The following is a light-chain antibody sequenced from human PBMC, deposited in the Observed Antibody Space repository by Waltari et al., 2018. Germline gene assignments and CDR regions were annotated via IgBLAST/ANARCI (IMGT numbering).Light chain of an antibody. CDR2: NLS. Sequence: EVVMTQSALSLPITHGQAASISCTSPHSLVHSDGNTYLSWFHQRHGQSPTRLIYNLSNRDSGVPDRFSGSGSGTDFTLTISRVEAEDVGVYYCMQATHWPPGTFGQGTKVEIK. CDR3: MQATHWPPGT. CDR1: HSLVHSDGNTY. J-gene: IGKJ1*01. V-gene: IGKV2-30*02.